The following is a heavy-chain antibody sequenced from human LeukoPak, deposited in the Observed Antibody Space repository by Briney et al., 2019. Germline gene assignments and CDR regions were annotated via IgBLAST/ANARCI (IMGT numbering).Heavy chain of an antibody. CDR2: IDYSGNT. CDR1: GGSITSSSYF. CDR3: ARLQKYQLLFGYYDY. D-gene: IGHD2-2*01. J-gene: IGHJ4*02. Sequence: SETLSLTCTVSGGSITSSSYFWGWIRQPPGTGLEWIGSIDYSGNTYYTPSLKSRVAISVDTSKNQFSLKLSSVTATDTAVYYCARLQKYQLLFGYYDYWGQGTLVTVSS. V-gene: IGHV4-39*01.